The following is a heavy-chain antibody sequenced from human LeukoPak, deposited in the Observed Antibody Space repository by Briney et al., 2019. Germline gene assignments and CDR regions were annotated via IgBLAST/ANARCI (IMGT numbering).Heavy chain of an antibody. D-gene: IGHD2-21*01. J-gene: IGHJ4*02. Sequence: GGSLRLSCAPSGLTFSSYSMNWVRQAPGKGLEWVSYISSSSTIYYADSVKGRFTISRDNAKNSLYLRMNSLRAEDTAVYYCARGGEFDYWGQGTLVTVSS. CDR3: ARGGEFDY. CDR2: ISSSSTI. V-gene: IGHV3-48*01. CDR1: GLTFSSYS.